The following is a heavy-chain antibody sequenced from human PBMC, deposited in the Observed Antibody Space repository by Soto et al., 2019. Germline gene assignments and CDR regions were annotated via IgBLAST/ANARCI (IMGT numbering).Heavy chain of an antibody. V-gene: IGHV4-59*08. Sequence: SETLSLTCTVSGGSISSYYWSWIRQPPGKGLEWIGYIYYSGSTNYNPSLKSRVTISVDTSKNQFSLKLSSVTAADTAVYYCARLHYYGSGSHYFNWFDPWGRGTLVTVSS. J-gene: IGHJ5*02. CDR1: GGSISSYY. D-gene: IGHD3-10*01. CDR3: ARLHYYGSGSHYFNWFDP. CDR2: IYYSGST.